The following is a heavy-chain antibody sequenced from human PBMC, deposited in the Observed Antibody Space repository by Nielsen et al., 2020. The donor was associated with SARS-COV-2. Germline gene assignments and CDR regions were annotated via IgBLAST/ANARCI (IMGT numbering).Heavy chain of an antibody. Sequence: ASVKVSCRASEYTFTSYDINWVRQATGQGLEWMGWMNPNSGNTGYAQKFQGRVTMTRNTSISTAYMELSSLRSEDTAVYYCARGKLTATVFNYYYGMDVWGQGTTVTVSS. CDR1: EYTFTSYD. CDR2: MNPNSGNT. V-gene: IGHV1-8*01. J-gene: IGHJ6*02. CDR3: ARGKLTATVFNYYYGMDV. D-gene: IGHD5-18*01.